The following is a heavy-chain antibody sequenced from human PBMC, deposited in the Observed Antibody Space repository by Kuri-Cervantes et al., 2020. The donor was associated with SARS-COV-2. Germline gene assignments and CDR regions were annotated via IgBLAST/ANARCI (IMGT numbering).Heavy chain of an antibody. V-gene: IGHV4-38-2*01. D-gene: IGHD6-19*01. CDR1: GYSISSGYY. CDR2: IYHSGST. CDR3: ARVEQWLVWGYYYYGMDV. J-gene: IGHJ6*02. Sequence: GSLRLSCAVSGYSISSGYYWGWIRQPPGKGLEWIGSIYHSGSTYYNPSLKSRVTISVDTSKNQFSLKLSSVTAADTAVYYCARVEQWLVWGYYYYGMDVWGQGTTVTVSS.